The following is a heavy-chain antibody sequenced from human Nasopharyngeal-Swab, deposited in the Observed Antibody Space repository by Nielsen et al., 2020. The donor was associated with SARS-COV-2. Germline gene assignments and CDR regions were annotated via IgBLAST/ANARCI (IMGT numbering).Heavy chain of an antibody. Sequence: SGPTLVKPTQTLTLTCTFSGFPLSASGMCVTWIRQTPGKALEWLALINWDDHKYYSTSLRTGLNISKDTSKNQVVLTMTNMDPVDTGTYYCARMYSTGYYYYGMDVWGQGTTVTVSS. CDR3: ARMYSTGYYYYGMDV. CDR1: GFPLSASGMC. J-gene: IGHJ6*02. V-gene: IGHV2-70*01. D-gene: IGHD3-10*01. CDR2: INWDDHK.